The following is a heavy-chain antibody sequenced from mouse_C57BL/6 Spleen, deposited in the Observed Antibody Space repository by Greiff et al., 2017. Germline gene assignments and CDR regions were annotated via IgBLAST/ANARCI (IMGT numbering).Heavy chain of an antibody. CDR2: IYPGDGDT. J-gene: IGHJ2*01. Sequence: VKLLESGPELVKPGASVKISCKASGYAFSSSWMNWVKQRPGKGLEWIGRIYPGDGDTNYNGKFKGKATLTADKSSSTTYMQLSSLTSEDSAVYFCASQGYGGYFDYWGQGTTLTVSS. D-gene: IGHD2-14*01. V-gene: IGHV1-82*01. CDR3: ASQGYGGYFDY. CDR1: GYAFSSSW.